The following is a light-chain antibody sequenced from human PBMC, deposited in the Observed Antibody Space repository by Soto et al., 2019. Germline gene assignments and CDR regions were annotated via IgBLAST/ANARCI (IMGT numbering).Light chain of an antibody. CDR3: QQYYSYPWT. Sequence: EIVLTQSPGTLSLSPGERATLSCRASQSVSSSYLAWYQQKPGQAPRLLIYGASSRATSIPDRFSGGGSGTDFTLTISSLQPDDFATYYCQQYYSYPWTFGQGTRLEIK. CDR2: GAS. V-gene: IGKV3-20*01. CDR1: QSVSSSY. J-gene: IGKJ5*01.